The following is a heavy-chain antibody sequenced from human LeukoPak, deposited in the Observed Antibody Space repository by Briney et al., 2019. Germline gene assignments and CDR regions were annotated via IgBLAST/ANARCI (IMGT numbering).Heavy chain of an antibody. D-gene: IGHD2-8*01. V-gene: IGHV3-23*01. CDR2: ISGGGGST. J-gene: IGHJ6*02. Sequence: GGSLRLSCAASRFTFSTYGMSWVRQAPGKGLEWVSSISGGGGSTYYADSVKGRFTISRDDSKNTLYLQIESLRDDDTAVYHCALGTINKDYYFGMDVWGQGTTVTVSS. CDR3: ALGTINKDYYFGMDV. CDR1: RFTFSTYG.